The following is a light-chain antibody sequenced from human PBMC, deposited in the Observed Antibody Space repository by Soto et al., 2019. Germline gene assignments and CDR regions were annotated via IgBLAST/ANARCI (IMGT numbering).Light chain of an antibody. Sequence: EIVLTQSPGTLSLSPGERATLSCRASQSVSNFYLAWYQQNPGQAPRLLIYDASNRATGIPARFSGSGSGTDFTLTISSLEPEDFAVYYCQQRSNWPWTFGQGTKVDNK. CDR3: QQRSNWPWT. V-gene: IGKV3-11*01. CDR1: QSVSNFY. CDR2: DAS. J-gene: IGKJ1*01.